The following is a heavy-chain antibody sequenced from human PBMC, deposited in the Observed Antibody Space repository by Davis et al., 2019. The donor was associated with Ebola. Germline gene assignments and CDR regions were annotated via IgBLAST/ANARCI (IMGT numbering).Heavy chain of an antibody. J-gene: IGHJ5*02. CDR2: IIPIFGTA. D-gene: IGHD4-17*01. V-gene: IGHV1-69*13. CDR1: GGTFSSYA. CDR3: ARDDYGDNWFDP. Sequence: SVKVSCKASGGTFSSYAIRWVRQAPGQGLEWMGGIIPIFGTANYAQKFQGRVTITADESTSTAYMELSSLRSEDTAVYYCARDDYGDNWFDPWGQGTLVTVSS.